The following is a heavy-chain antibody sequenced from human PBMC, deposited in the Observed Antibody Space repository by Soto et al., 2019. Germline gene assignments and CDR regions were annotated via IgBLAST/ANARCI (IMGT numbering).Heavy chain of an antibody. Sequence: SETLSLTCTVSGGPIRSTTYYWAWIRQPPGMGLEWIGSIYYSGTTYYNPSLTSRVTISVDKSKNHFSLKLTSVTAADTAVYYCAARQCWSGPWTDTRLDDWGQGTLFTVAS. D-gene: IGHD3-3*01. V-gene: IGHV4-39*07. CDR1: GGPIRSTTYY. J-gene: IGHJ4*02. CDR2: IYYSGTT. CDR3: AARQCWSGPWTDTRLDD.